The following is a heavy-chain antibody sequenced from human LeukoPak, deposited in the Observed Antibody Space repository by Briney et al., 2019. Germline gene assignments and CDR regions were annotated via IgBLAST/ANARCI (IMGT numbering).Heavy chain of an antibody. CDR2: IYYSGST. D-gene: IGHD3-22*01. CDR1: GGSISSSSYY. J-gene: IGHJ5*02. Sequence: PSETLSLTCTVSGGSISSSSYYWGWIRQPPGKGLEWIGSIYYSGSTYYNPSLKSRVTISVDTSKNQFSLKLSSVTAADTAVYYCARQGNYYDSSGYYYDWFDPWGQGTLVTVSS. CDR3: ARQGNYYDSSGYYYDWFDP. V-gene: IGHV4-39*01.